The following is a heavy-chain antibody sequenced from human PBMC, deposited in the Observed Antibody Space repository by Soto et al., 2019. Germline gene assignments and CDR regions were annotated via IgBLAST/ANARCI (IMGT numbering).Heavy chain of an antibody. D-gene: IGHD3-10*01. CDR3: ARGPHYYGSTSLYKFRSGFDS. CDR1: GGSISSGGYY. J-gene: IGHJ4*02. V-gene: IGHV4-31*03. Sequence: SETLSLTCTVSGGSISSGGYYWSWIRQHPGKGLEWIGYIYYSGSTYYNPSLKSRVTISVDTSKNQFSLRLSSVTAADTAVYICARGPHYYGSTSLYKFRSGFDSWGQGALVTVSS. CDR2: IYYSGST.